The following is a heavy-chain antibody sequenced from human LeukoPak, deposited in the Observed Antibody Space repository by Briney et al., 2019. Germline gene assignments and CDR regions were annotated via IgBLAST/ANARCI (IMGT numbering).Heavy chain of an antibody. V-gene: IGHV4-34*01. CDR3: ASQSGTYYYDSSGYLYFDY. D-gene: IGHD3-22*01. Sequence: SETLSLTCAVYGGSFSGYYWSWIRQPPGKGLEWIGEINHSGSTNYNPSLKSRVTISVDTSKNQFSLKLSSVTAADTAVYYCASQSGTYYYDSSGYLYFDYWGQGTLVTVSS. CDR2: INHSGST. CDR1: GGSFSGYY. J-gene: IGHJ4*02.